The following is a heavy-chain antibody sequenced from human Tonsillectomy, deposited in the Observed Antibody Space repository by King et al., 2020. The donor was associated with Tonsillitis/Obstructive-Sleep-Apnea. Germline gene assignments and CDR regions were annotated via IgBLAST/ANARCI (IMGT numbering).Heavy chain of an antibody. CDR2: INHSGST. CDR3: ARDIGGTGDY. Sequence: VQLQQWGAGLLKPSETLSLTCAVYGGSFSGYYWNWIHQPPGKGLEWIGEINHSGSTNYNPSLKSRVTISVDTSKNQFSLKLSSVTAADTAVYYCARDIGGTGDYWGQGTLVTVSS. V-gene: IGHV4-34*01. J-gene: IGHJ4*02. D-gene: IGHD2-15*01. CDR1: GGSFSGYY.